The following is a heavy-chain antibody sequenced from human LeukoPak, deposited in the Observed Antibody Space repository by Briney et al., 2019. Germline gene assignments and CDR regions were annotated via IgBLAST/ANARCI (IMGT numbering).Heavy chain of an antibody. CDR3: AKEPHNYYDSSGYYNYFDY. V-gene: IGHV3-23*01. CDR2: ISGSGGST. D-gene: IGHD3-22*01. Sequence: GGSLRLSCAASGFTFSSHAMSWVRQAPGKGLEWVSAISGSGGSTFYADSVKGRFTISRDNSKNTLYLQLNSLRAEDTAVYYCAKEPHNYYDSSGYYNYFDYWGQGTLVTVSS. CDR1: GFTFSSHA. J-gene: IGHJ4*02.